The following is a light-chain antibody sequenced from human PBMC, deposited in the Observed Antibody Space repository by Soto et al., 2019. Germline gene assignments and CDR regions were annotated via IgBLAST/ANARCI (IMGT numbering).Light chain of an antibody. CDR3: QQYDSFPRT. J-gene: IGKJ1*01. CDR1: QSINHW. CDR2: KAS. V-gene: IGKV1-5*03. Sequence: DIQMTQSPSTLSASVGDRVTITCRASQSINHWLAWYQHKPGKAPNLLIYKASSLESGVPSRFSGSGSGTDSTITISCLQPDELATSYCQQYDSFPRTFGQGTRVEIK.